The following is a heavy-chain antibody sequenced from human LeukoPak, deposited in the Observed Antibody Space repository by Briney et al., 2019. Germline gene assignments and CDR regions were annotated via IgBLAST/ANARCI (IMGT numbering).Heavy chain of an antibody. CDR1: EFTFSSYS. CDR3: ARGQTVNLIRGVIAY. J-gene: IGHJ4*02. V-gene: IGHV3-30-3*01. CDR2: ISSDGNNK. Sequence: GGSLRLSCAASEFTFSSYSMHWVRQAPGKGLEWVAVISSDGNNKYYADSVQGRFTISRDNSKNTLYLQMNGLRAEDTAVFYCARGQTVNLIRGVIAYWGQGTLVTVSS. D-gene: IGHD3-10*01.